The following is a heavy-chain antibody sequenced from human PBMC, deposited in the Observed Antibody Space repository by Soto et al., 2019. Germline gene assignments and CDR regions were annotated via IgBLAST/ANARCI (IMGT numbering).Heavy chain of an antibody. V-gene: IGHV4-59*01. CDR2: IYYSGST. J-gene: IGHJ5*02. Sequence: SETLSLTCTVSGGSMISYYWSWIRQPPGKGLEWIGYIYYSGSTNYNPSLKSRVTISVDTSKNQFSLKLSSVTAADTAVYYCASLPYYDSIGFEWGHLSRPCDPWGQGTLGTVSS. D-gene: IGHD3-22*01. CDR1: GGSMISYY. CDR3: ASLPYYDSIGFEWGHLSRPCDP.